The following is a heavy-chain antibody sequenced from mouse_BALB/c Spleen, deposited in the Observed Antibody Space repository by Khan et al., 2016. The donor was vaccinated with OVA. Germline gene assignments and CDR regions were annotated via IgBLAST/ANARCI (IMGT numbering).Heavy chain of an antibody. Sequence: IQLVQSGPDLVKPGASVKISCKASGYSFTGYYLHWVKQSHGKILEWLGRVNPNNGGTNSNQKFKGKAILTVDKSSNTAYMELRSLTSEDSAVYSCAIYHGYFEVWGAGTTVTVSS. J-gene: IGHJ1*01. D-gene: IGHD1-1*01. CDR1: GYSFTGYY. CDR2: VNPNNGGT. V-gene: IGHV1-18*01. CDR3: AIYHGYFEV.